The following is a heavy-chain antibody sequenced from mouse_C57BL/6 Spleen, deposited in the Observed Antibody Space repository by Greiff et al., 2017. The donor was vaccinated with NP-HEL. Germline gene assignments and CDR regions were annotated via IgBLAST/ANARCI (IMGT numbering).Heavy chain of an antibody. J-gene: IGHJ3*01. V-gene: IGHV1-62-2*01. CDR3: ERHEEYYSNYAWFAY. Sequence: QLQQSGAELVKPGASVKLSCKASGYTFTEYTIPWVKQRSGPGLAWIWWFYPGSGSIKYNEKFKGKATLTADKSSSTVYMELSSWTSEDSAVYFWERHEEYYSNYAWFAYWGQGTLVTVSA. CDR1: GYTFTEYT. D-gene: IGHD2-5*01. CDR2: FYPGSGSI.